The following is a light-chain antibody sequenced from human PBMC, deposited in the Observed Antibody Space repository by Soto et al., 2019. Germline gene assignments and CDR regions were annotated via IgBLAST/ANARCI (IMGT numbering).Light chain of an antibody. CDR3: QQSFSDLWT. J-gene: IGKJ1*01. CDR2: AAS. Sequence: DIQMTQSPSSLSASVGDSVTITWRATQTIRTYVNWYQQKPGEGPKLLIYAASSLQTGVSSRFSGSGSGTDFTLTINSLQPEDFATYYCQQSFSDLWTFGQGTMVEI. CDR1: QTIRTY. V-gene: IGKV1-39*01.